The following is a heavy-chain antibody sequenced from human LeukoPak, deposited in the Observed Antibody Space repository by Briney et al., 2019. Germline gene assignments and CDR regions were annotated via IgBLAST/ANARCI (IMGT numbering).Heavy chain of an antibody. V-gene: IGHV3-48*04. J-gene: IGHJ4*02. CDR1: GFTVSSNY. CDR2: ISSSSSTI. CDR3: ARMTTVTTN. D-gene: IGHD4-17*01. Sequence: GGSLRLSCAASGFTVSSNYMSWVRQAPGKGLEWVSYISSSSSTIYYADSVKGRFTISRDNAKNSLYLQMNSLRAEDTAVYYCARMTTVTTNWGQGTLVSVSS.